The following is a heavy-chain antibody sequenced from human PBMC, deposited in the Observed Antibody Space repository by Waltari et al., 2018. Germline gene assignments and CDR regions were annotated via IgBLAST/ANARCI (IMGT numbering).Heavy chain of an antibody. J-gene: IGHJ4*02. CDR2: ISYEGSHT. CDR3: AKGHLVGLLSDPLS. D-gene: IGHD2-15*01. V-gene: IGHV3-30*18. CDR1: NVSFNNFG. Sequence: QVQLVESGGGVVQPGTSLRPSCAAPNVSFNNFGMFWVRQAPGKGLGWVATISYEGSHTYYGDSVKGRFTISRDNSNSTLYLQMNSLRTEDTAVYYCAKGHLVGLLSDPLSWGQGVLVTVSA.